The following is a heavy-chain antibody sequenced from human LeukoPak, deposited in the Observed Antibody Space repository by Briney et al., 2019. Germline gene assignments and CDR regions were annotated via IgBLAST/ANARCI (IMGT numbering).Heavy chain of an antibody. J-gene: IGHJ5*02. Sequence: ASVKVSCKASGYSFISYGISWVRQAPGQGLEWMGWISAFSGNTDYAQKFHDRVTMTTDTSTNTAYMEMRSLRSDDTAVYYCAREGSNSLSLGLGVFLKGWFDPWGQGTLVTVSS. D-gene: IGHD3-16*01. CDR2: ISAFSGNT. V-gene: IGHV1-18*01. CDR3: AREGSNSLSLGLGVFLKGWFDP. CDR1: GYSFISYG.